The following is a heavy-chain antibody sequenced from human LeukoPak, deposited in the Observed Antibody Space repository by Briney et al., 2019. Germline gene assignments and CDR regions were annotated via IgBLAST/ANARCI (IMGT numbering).Heavy chain of an antibody. Sequence: SETQSLTCTDSGDSISSSHYSWGWIRQPKGQGQDSIGSIDYSASTYNNPSLKSRVTISVDTSKNHFSLTLSSVTAADTAVYYCARDCHRVAGFDYWGQGTLVTVSS. D-gene: IGHD6-19*01. J-gene: IGHJ4*02. CDR2: IDYSAST. CDR1: GDSISSSHYS. V-gene: IGHV4-39*02. CDR3: ARDCHRVAGFDY.